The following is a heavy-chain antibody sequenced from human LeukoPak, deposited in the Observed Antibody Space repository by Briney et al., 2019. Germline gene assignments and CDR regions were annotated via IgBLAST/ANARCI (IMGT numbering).Heavy chain of an antibody. D-gene: IGHD5-24*01. V-gene: IGHV3-66*02. J-gene: IGHJ4*02. CDR3: ARDRDGYNYYYFDY. CDR1: GFTVSSNY. CDR2: IYSGGST. Sequence: QPGGSLRLSCAASGFTVSSNYMSWVRQAPGKGLGWVSVIYSGGSTYYADSVKGRFTISRDNSKNTLYLQMNSLRAEDTAVYYCARDRDGYNYYYFDYWGQGTLVTVSS.